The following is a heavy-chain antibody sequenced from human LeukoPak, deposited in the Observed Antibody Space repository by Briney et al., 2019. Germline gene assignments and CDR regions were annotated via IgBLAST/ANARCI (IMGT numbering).Heavy chain of an antibody. J-gene: IGHJ2*01. CDR2: LYSGSDT. Sequence: GGSLRLSCAASGFTVSTNYMNWARQAPGKGLEWVSILYSGSDTYYADSVKGRFTISRDDSRNTLFLHMNSLKAEDTAIYYCARVGDHFHWFLDLWGRGTLVAVSS. V-gene: IGHV3-53*01. CDR1: GFTVSTNY. D-gene: IGHD2-21*01. CDR3: ARVGDHFHWFLDL.